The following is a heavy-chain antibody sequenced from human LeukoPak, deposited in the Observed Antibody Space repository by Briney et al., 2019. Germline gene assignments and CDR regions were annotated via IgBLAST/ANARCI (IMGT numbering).Heavy chain of an antibody. J-gene: IGHJ4*02. Sequence: GGSLRLSCVASGFXFSNAYISWVRQAPGKGQEWVGHIKSKTDGWTTDYAAPVKGRFIISRDDSKNTLYLELNSLKTEDTAVYYCTTGTWVQLWLPDYWGQGTLVTVSS. CDR3: TTGTWVQLWLPDY. D-gene: IGHD5-18*01. CDR2: IKSKTDGWTT. V-gene: IGHV3-15*01. CDR1: GFXFSNAY.